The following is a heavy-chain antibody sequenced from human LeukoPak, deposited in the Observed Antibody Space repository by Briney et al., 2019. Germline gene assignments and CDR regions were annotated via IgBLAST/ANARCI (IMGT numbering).Heavy chain of an antibody. CDR3: AKAALSGSYYGVDY. CDR2: ITPDAGRT. D-gene: IGHD1-26*01. CDR1: GFTFSTYG. J-gene: IGHJ4*02. Sequence: PGGSLRLSCAASGFTFSTYGMNWVRQAPGKGLEWVSGITPDAGRTYYADSVKGRFTIYRDNSKNTLYLQMNSLRAEDTAVYYRAKAALSGSYYGVDYWGQGTLVTVSS. V-gene: IGHV3-23*01.